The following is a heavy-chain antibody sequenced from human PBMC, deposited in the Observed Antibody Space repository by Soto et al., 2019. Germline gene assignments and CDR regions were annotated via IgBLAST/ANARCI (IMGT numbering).Heavy chain of an antibody. D-gene: IGHD2-15*01. V-gene: IGHV3-23*01. CDR1: GFTFSSYA. CDR2: ISGSGGST. J-gene: IGHJ4*02. Sequence: EVQLLESGGGLVQPGGSLRLSCAASGFTFSSYAMSWVRQAPGKGLEWVSAISGSGGSTYYADSVKGRFTISRDNSKNTLYLQMNSLRAEDTAVYYCAKDREVGGGRGYCSGGSCCSAPTIFDYWGQGTLVTVSS. CDR3: AKDREVGGGRGYCSGGSCCSAPTIFDY.